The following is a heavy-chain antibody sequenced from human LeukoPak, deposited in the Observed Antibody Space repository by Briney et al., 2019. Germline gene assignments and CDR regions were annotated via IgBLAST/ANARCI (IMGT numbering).Heavy chain of an antibody. CDR1: GGSISSYY. CDR2: IYKSGST. J-gene: IGHJ4*02. V-gene: IGHV4-59*01. CDR3: ACSTGWPGFDS. Sequence: MPSETLSLTCTVSGGSISSYYWSWIRQPPGKGLEWIGYIYKSGSTNYNPSLKSRVTISVDTSKNHFSLKVSSVTAADTAVYYCACSTGWPGFDSWGQGTLVTVSS. D-gene: IGHD6-19*01.